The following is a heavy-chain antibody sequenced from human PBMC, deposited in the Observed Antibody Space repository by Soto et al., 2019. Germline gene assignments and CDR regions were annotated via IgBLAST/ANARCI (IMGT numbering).Heavy chain of an antibody. CDR1: GFTFSSYA. V-gene: IGHV3-23*01. J-gene: IGHJ4*02. D-gene: IGHD3-10*01. CDR2: ITGSGGST. Sequence: EVQLLESGGGLVQPGGSLRLSCAASGFTFSSYALSWVRQAPGKGLEWVSAITGSGGSTYYADSVRGRFTISRDNSKNTLYLQMSSLRAEDTAVYYCAKFTISSAFDYWGQGTLVTVSS. CDR3: AKFTISSAFDY.